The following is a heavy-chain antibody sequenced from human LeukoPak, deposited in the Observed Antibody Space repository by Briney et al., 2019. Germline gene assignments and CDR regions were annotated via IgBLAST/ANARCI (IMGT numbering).Heavy chain of an antibody. J-gene: IGHJ4*02. D-gene: IGHD3-16*01. CDR2: IYYSGST. V-gene: IGHV4-39*02. CDR3: AREDYVWGSYGGYYFDY. CDR1: GGSISSSSYY. Sequence: SETLSLTCTVSGGSISSSSYYWGWIRQPPGKGLEWIGSIYYSGSTYYNPSLKSRVTISVDTSKNQFSLQLNSVTPEDTAVYYCAREDYVWGSYGGYYFDYWGQGTLVTVSS.